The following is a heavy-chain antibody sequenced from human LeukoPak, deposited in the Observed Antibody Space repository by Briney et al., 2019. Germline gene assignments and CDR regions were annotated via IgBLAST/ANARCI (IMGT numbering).Heavy chain of an antibody. D-gene: IGHD3-3*01. J-gene: IGHJ6*02. V-gene: IGHV1-69*13. CDR2: IIPIFGTA. CDR3: ARETYLRFLEWLPNQDYGMDV. CDR1: GGTFSSYA. Sequence: GASVKVSCKASGGTFSSYAISWVRQAPGQGLEWMGGIIPIFGTANYAQKFQGRVTITADESTSTAYMELSSLRSEDTAVYYCARETYLRFLEWLPNQDYGMDVWGQGTTVTVSS.